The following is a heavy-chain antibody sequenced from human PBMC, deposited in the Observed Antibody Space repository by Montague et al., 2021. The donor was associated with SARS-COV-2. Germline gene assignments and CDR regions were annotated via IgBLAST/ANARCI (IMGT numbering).Heavy chain of an antibody. D-gene: IGHD5-24*01. J-gene: IGHJ5*02. CDR2: VYHTGRT. CDR3: ARDGHRNYNYIDP. Sequence: TLSLTCTVSGRSLNSGGYDWTWLRPPPGKGLEWIGYVYHTGRTYYNPSLKSRVTMSIDMSKNQFSLNSTAVTAADTALYYCARDGHRNYNYIDPWGQGILVTVSS. CDR1: GRSLNSGGYD. V-gene: IGHV4-31*03.